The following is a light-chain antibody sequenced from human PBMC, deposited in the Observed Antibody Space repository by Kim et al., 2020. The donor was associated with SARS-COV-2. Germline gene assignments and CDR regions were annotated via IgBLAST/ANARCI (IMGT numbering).Light chain of an antibody. CDR2: AAS. J-gene: IGKJ2*01. Sequence: SASVGDLVTIPCRTSQGISGYLAWFQQQPGKAPKLLIYAASTLQGGVPSRFSGSGSGTEFTLTIGSLQPEDFATYYCQQLNSYPPTFGQGTKLEI. V-gene: IGKV1-9*01. CDR1: QGISGY. CDR3: QQLNSYPPT.